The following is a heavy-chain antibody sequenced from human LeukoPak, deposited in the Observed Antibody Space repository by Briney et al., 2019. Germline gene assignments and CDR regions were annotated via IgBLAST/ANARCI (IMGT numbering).Heavy chain of an antibody. CDR1: GLTVSSKY. D-gene: IGHD6-6*01. CDR3: ARLLPASRHYFDY. Sequence: GGSLTLSCAAYGLTVSSKYLAWVRQAPGKGLEWISVIYGAGATYYADSVEGRFTISRDTYNNALYLQMNSLRVEDTAVYHCARLLPASRHYFDYWGRGTPVTVSS. CDR2: IYGAGAT. J-gene: IGHJ4*02. V-gene: IGHV3-53*01.